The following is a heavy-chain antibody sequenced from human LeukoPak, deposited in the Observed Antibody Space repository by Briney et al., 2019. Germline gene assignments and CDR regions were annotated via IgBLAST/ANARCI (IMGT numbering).Heavy chain of an antibody. D-gene: IGHD3-3*01. CDR2: IYTSGST. V-gene: IGHV4-4*07. CDR3: ARETHGQVNYDFWSGYYKPYYYGMDV. J-gene: IGHJ6*02. Sequence: SETLSLTCTVSGGSISSYYWSWIRQPAGKGLEWIGRIYTSGSTNYNPSLKSRVTMSVDTSKNRFSLKLSSVTAADTAVYYCARETHGQVNYDFWSGYYKPYYYGMDVWGQGTTVTVSS. CDR1: GGSISSYY.